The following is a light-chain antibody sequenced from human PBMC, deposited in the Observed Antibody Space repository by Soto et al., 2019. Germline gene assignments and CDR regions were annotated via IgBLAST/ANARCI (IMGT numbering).Light chain of an antibody. Sequence: EIFMTQSPATLSVSPGEKVILSCRASQSVGTTLAWYQQKPGQAPSLLIRGASTRATGVPARFSGSGSGTEFTLTLSILQSEDFAIYYCQQSSSSPTFGGGTTLEIK. V-gene: IGKV3-15*01. CDR1: QSVGTT. J-gene: IGKJ4*02. CDR3: QQSSSSPT. CDR2: GAS.